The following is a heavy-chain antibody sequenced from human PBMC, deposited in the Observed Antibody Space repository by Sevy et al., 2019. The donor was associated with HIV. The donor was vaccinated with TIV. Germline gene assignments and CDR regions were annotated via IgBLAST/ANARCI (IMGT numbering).Heavy chain of an antibody. CDR1: GFTFNMYW. D-gene: IGHD2-15*01. J-gene: IGHJ6*02. CDR3: ARYCSGGGCDSRLPHYHYGMDV. Sequence: GGSLRLSCAASGFTFNMYWMTWVRQAPGKGLEWVANIKEDGSQKNYLDSVKGRFIISRDNAKESLYLQINSLRADDTAVYDCARYCSGGGCDSRLPHYHYGMDVWGQGTTVTVSS. CDR2: IKEDGSQK. V-gene: IGHV3-7*01.